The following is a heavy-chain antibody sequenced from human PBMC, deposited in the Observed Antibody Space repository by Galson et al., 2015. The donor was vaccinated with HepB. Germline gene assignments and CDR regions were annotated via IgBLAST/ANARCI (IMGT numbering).Heavy chain of an antibody. CDR1: GFTFSSYA. Sequence: SLRLSCAASGFTFSSYAMSWVRQAPGKGLEWVSAISGSGGSTYYADSVMGRFTISRDNSKNTLYLQMNSLRAEDTALYYCAKDLGTLVSQIDYWGQGTLVTVSS. D-gene: IGHD1-1*01. J-gene: IGHJ4*02. CDR3: AKDLGTLVSQIDY. CDR2: ISGSGGST. V-gene: IGHV3-23*01.